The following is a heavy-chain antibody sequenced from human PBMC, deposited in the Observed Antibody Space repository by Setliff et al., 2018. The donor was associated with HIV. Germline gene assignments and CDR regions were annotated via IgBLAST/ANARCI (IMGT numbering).Heavy chain of an antibody. Sequence: SETLSLTCTVPGGSITSGDYHWSWIRQPPGRGLEWIGYITYSGSAYYNPSLKSRVTISIDTSKNQFSLKLSSVTAADTAVYYCARAMRGVVVTNMYYYYGMDVWGQGTTVTVSS. CDR2: ITYSGSA. J-gene: IGHJ6*02. V-gene: IGHV4-30-4*08. CDR3: ARAMRGVVVTNMYYYYGMDV. CDR1: GGSITSGDYH. D-gene: IGHD2-21*02.